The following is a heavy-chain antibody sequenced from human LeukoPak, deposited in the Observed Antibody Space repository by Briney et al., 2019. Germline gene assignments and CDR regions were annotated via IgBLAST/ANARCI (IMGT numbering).Heavy chain of an antibody. CDR2: IGYDGSIK. V-gene: IGHV3-30*02. CDR3: AKDSSSGWYYLDY. CDR1: GFSFASSD. J-gene: IGHJ4*02. D-gene: IGHD6-19*01. Sequence: GGSLRLSCESSGFSFASSDMHWVRQALGKGLEWVAFIGYDGSIKYYAESVKGRFTISRDNSKNTLYLQLKSLRFDDTDLYYCAKDSSSGWYYLDYWGQGTLVTVSS.